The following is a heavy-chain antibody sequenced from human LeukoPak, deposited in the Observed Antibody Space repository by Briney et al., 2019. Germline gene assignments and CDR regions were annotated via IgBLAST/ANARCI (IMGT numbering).Heavy chain of an antibody. CDR2: IRYDGSNK. Sequence: GGSLRLSCAASGFTFSAYSMNWVRQAPGKGLEWVAFIRYDGSNKYYADSVKGRFTISRDNSKNTLHLQMNSLRAENTAVYDCEKDVNPYGSGSYDYWGQGNLVTVSS. CDR3: EKDVNPYGSGSYDY. CDR1: GFTFSAYS. V-gene: IGHV3-30*02. J-gene: IGHJ4*02. D-gene: IGHD3-10*01.